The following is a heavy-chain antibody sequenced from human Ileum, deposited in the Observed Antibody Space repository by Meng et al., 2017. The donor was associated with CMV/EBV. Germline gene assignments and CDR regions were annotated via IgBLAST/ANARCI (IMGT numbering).Heavy chain of an antibody. J-gene: IGHJ1*01. Sequence: HVPLQESAPGLVKPSQTLSLTCTVSGGSISSGDYYWSWIREPPGKGLEWIGYINYRGTTYYNPSLKSRLTISVDTSNNQFSLILSSVTAADTALYYCARAISGHYYVPWGQGTLVTVSS. CDR3: ARAISGHYYVP. CDR1: GGSISSGDYY. CDR2: INYRGTT. V-gene: IGHV4-30-4*08. D-gene: IGHD3-22*01.